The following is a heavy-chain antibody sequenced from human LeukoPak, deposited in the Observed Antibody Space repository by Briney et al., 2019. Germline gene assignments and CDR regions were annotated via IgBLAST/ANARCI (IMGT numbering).Heavy chain of an antibody. CDR2: ISYDGSNK. CDR1: GFTFSSYP. CDR3: AREVAPAATFYYYGMDV. D-gene: IGHD2-2*01. V-gene: IGHV3-30*04. Sequence: GGSLRLSCAASGFTFSSYPMHWVRQAPDKGLEWVAIISYDGSNKYCADSVKGRFTISRDNSKNTLDLQMNSLRAEDTAVYYCAREVAPAATFYYYGMDVWGKGTTVTVSS. J-gene: IGHJ6*04.